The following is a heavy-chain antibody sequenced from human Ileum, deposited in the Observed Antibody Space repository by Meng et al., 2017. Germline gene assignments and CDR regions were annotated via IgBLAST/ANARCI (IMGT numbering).Heavy chain of an antibody. CDR1: GFTSSNYA. J-gene: IGHJ4*01. CDR2: KSYDGSKK. CDR3: ARALLSYYYNSSGYYTNFDY. V-gene: IGHV3-30*04. Sequence: QVQLVESGGGVVQPGRSLRLPCAASGFTSSNYASHWVRQAPGKGLEWVAVKSYDGSKKYYVDSVKGRFTISRDNSKDTLYLQMNSLRAEDTAVYYCARALLSYYYNSSGYYTNFDYWGQGTLVTVSS. D-gene: IGHD3-22*01.